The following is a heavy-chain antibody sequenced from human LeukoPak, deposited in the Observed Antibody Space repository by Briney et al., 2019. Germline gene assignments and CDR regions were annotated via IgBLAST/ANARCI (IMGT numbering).Heavy chain of an antibody. J-gene: IGHJ6*02. CDR3: ARAHTVTTLGYYYGMDV. Sequence: GGSLRLSCAASGFTFSSYEMNWVRQAPGKGLEWVSYISSSGSTIYYADSVKGRFTISRDNAKNSLYLQMNNLRAEDTAVYYCARAHTVTTLGYYYGMDVWGQGTTVTVSS. V-gene: IGHV3-48*03. D-gene: IGHD4-17*01. CDR1: GFTFSSYE. CDR2: ISSSGSTI.